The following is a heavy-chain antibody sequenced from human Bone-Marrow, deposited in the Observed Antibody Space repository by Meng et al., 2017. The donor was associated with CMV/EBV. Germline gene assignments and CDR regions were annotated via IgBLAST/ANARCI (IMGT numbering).Heavy chain of an antibody. V-gene: IGHV4-34*01. D-gene: IGHD6-13*01. Sequence: SETLSLTCAVYGGSFSGYYWSWIRQPPGKGLEWIGEINHSGSTNYNPSLKSRVTISVDTSKNQFSLKLSSVTAADTAVYYCARGRRRLAAAGTYYYYGMDVWGQGTTVTVYS. CDR2: INHSGST. CDR1: GGSFSGYY. CDR3: ARGRRRLAAAGTYYYYGMDV. J-gene: IGHJ6*01.